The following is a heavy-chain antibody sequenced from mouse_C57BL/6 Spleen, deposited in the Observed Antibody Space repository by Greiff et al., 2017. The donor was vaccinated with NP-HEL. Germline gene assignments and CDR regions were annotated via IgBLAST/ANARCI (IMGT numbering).Heavy chain of an antibody. Sequence: VQLQQSGAELVKPGASVKLSCMASGYTFTSYWMHWVKQRPGQGLEWIGMIHPNSGSTNYNEKFKSKATLTVAKSSSTADIQLSSLTSEDSAVYFCASKSYGKGEHYAMDGWGQGPSVTVSS. CDR1: GYTFTSYW. CDR2: IHPNSGST. J-gene: IGHJ4*01. V-gene: IGHV1-64*01. CDR3: ASKSYGKGEHYAMDG. D-gene: IGHD2-1*01.